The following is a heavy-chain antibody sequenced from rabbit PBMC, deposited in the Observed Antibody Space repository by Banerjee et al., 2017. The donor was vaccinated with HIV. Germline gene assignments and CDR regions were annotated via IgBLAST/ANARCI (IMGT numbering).Heavy chain of an antibody. CDR3: ARGLVAGVLDL. D-gene: IGHD3-3*01. CDR1: GFSFSSSYW. Sequence: QEQLEESGGDLVKPEGSLTLTCTASGFSFSSSYWICWVRQAPGKGLEWIACIDAGSSGSTYYASWAKGRFTISKTSSTTVTLQMTSLTAADTATYFCARGLVAGVLDLWGQGTLVTVS. J-gene: IGHJ3*01. CDR2: IDAGSSGST. V-gene: IGHV1S45*01.